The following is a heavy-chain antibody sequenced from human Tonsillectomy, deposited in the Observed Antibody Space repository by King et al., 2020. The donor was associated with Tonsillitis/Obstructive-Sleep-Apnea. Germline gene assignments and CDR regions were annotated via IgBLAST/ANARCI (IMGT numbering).Heavy chain of an antibody. CDR3: ARGVVPAAWGYYYGMDV. CDR2: INPNSGGT. CDR1: GYTFTGYY. J-gene: IGHJ6*02. D-gene: IGHD2-2*01. Sequence: QLVQSGAEVKKPGASVKVSCKASGYTFTGYYMHWVRQAPGQGLEWMGWINPNSGGTNYAQKFQGRVTMTRDTSISTAYMELSRLRSDDTAVYYCARGVVPAAWGYYYGMDVWGQGTTVTVSS. V-gene: IGHV1-2*02.